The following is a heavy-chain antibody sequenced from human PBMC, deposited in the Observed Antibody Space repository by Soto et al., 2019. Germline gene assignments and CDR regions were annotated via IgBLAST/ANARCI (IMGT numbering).Heavy chain of an antibody. D-gene: IGHD6-13*01. Sequence: SVKVSCKASGGTFSSYAISWVRQAPGQGLEWMGGIIPIFGTANYAQKFQGRVTITADESTSTAYMELSSLRSEDTAVYYCARRDGDSSSWYYYYGMDVWGQGTTVTVSS. V-gene: IGHV1-69*13. CDR2: IIPIFGTA. CDR3: ARRDGDSSSWYYYYGMDV. CDR1: GGTFSSYA. J-gene: IGHJ6*02.